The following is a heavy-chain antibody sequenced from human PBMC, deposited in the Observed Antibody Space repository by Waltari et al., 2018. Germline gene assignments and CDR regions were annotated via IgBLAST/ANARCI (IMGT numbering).Heavy chain of an antibody. CDR1: GFTFENYW. V-gene: IGHV3-7*01. D-gene: IGHD5-12*01. CDR3: ARDNYGYSGQQPEDY. CDR2: IEKDGSEK. J-gene: IGHJ4*02. Sequence: EVQLVESGGGLVQPGGSLSLSCAASGFTFENYWMSWVRQPRGKGLGWVGGIEKDGSEKFYVDSVKGRLTISRDNAKNSLYLEMSSLRVEDTAVYYCARDNYGYSGQQPEDYWGQGTLVTVSS.